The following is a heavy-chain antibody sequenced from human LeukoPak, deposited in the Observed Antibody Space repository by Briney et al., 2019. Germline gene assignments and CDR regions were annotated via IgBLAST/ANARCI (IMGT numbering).Heavy chain of an antibody. V-gene: IGHV3-23*01. CDR3: ASLKNYYDSSGYLVTDAFDI. CDR1: GFTFSDYG. D-gene: IGHD3-22*01. J-gene: IGHJ3*02. CDR2: ISGSGIST. Sequence: GGSLRLSCAAAGFTFSDYGMNWVRQAPGKGLEWVSGISGSGISTYYADSVKGRFTISRDNSKNTLYLQMNSLRVEDTAVYYCASLKNYYDSSGYLVTDAFDIWGQGTMVTVSS.